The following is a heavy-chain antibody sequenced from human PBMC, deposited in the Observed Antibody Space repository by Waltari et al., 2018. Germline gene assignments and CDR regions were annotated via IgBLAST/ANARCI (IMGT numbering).Heavy chain of an antibody. V-gene: IGHV1-69*16. D-gene: IGHD3-16*01. CDR3: ATGIYEVAWGCSWDV. Sequence: QVQLVQSGAAVMKPGSSVTVSCKASGGSFSFNTHSITWVRQAPGQGLEWVGGVICILVGIDYAQNFQGRVSITTDESTGTVYMNLSSLKYEDTAVYYCATGIYEVAWGCSWDVWGEGTTVTVSS. J-gene: IGHJ6*04. CDR2: VICILVGI. CDR1: GGSFSFNTHS.